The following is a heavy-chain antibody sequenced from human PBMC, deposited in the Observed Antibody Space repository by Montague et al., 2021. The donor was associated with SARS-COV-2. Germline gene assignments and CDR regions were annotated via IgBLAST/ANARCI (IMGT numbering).Heavy chain of an antibody. V-gene: IGHV4-34*01. Sequence: SETLSLTCAIYDGSLSNYYWNWIRQPPGKGLECIGEINRGGNTNYNPSLKSRVTISVDTSKNQFSLKLNSVTAADTAVYYCARDVRYYDFWSGRAQTSPDYWGQGTLVTVSS. CDR3: ARDVRYYDFWSGRAQTSPDY. D-gene: IGHD3-3*01. CDR2: INRGGNT. J-gene: IGHJ4*02. CDR1: DGSLSNYY.